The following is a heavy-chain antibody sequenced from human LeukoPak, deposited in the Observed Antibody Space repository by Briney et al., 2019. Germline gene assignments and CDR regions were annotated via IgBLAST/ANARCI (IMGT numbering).Heavy chain of an antibody. CDR3: AREGSSGWSDYFDY. CDR2: ISYDGSNK. J-gene: IGHJ4*02. Sequence: PGGSLRLSCAASGFTFSSYAMHWVRQAPGKGLEWVAVISYDGSNKYYADSVKGRFTISRDNSKNTLYLQMNSLRAEDTAVYYCAREGSSGWSDYFDYWGQGTLVTVSS. D-gene: IGHD3-22*01. V-gene: IGHV3-30-3*01. CDR1: GFTFSSYA.